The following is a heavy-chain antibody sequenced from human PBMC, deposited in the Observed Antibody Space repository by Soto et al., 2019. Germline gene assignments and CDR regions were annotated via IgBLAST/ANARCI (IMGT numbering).Heavy chain of an antibody. D-gene: IGHD6-13*01. CDR3: TRASSSWYVNFDY. CDR2: IRSKAYGGTT. CDR1: GFTFGDYA. V-gene: IGHV3-49*04. J-gene: IGHJ4*02. Sequence: SLRLSCTASGFTFGDYAMSWVRQAPGKGLEWVGFIRSKAYGGTTEYAASVKGRFTISRDDSKSIAYLQMNSLKTEDTAVYYCTRASSSWYVNFDYWGQGTMVTRLL.